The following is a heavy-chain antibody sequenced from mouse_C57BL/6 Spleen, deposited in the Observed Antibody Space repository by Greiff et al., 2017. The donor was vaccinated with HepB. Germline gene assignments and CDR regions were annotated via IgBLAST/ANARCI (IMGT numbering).Heavy chain of an antibody. J-gene: IGHJ1*03. CDR1: GYTFTSYW. Sequence: VQLQQSGAELVKPGASVKLSCKASGYTFTSYWMQWVKQRPGQGLEWIGEIDPSDSYTNYNQKFKGKATLTVDTSSSTAYMQLSSLTSEDSAVYYCARGYYYGSSWYFDVWGTGTTVTVSS. D-gene: IGHD1-1*01. V-gene: IGHV1-50*01. CDR3: ARGYYYGSSWYFDV. CDR2: IDPSDSYT.